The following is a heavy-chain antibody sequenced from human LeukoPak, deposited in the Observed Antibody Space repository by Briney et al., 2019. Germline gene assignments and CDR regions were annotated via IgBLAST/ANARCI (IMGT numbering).Heavy chain of an antibody. D-gene: IGHD3-22*01. Sequence: PGGSLRLSCAASGFTFSSYAMHWVRQAPGKGLEWVAVISHDGSNKYYADSVKGRFTISRDNSKNTLYLQMNSLRAEDTAVYYCASVYDSSGYYSQYFQHWGQGTLVTVSS. CDR2: ISHDGSNK. CDR1: GFTFSSYA. CDR3: ASVYDSSGYYSQYFQH. J-gene: IGHJ1*01. V-gene: IGHV3-30-3*01.